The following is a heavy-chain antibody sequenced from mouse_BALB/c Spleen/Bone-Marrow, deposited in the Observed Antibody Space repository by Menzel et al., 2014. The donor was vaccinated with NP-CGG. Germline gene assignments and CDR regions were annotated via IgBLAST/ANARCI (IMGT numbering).Heavy chain of an antibody. V-gene: IGHV5-9-2*01. Sequence: DVKLVESGGGLVKSGGSLKLSCAASGFTFSNYGMSWVRQTPEERLEWVATISGGGSYTFYSDSVKGRFTISRDNAKNNLYLQLSSLRSEDTAVYYCARHAYYDQTEVSFIYWGQGTLVTVSA. J-gene: IGHJ3*01. CDR2: ISGGGSYT. D-gene: IGHD2-4*01. CDR3: ARHAYYDQTEVSFIY. CDR1: GFTFSNYG.